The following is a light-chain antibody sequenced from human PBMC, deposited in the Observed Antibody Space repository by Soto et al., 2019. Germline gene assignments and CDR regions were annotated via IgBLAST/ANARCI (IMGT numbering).Light chain of an antibody. CDR1: QGIGDT. J-gene: IGKJ1*01. CDR3: HQYGSSPGT. CDR2: DTS. Sequence: EIVMTQSPATLSVSPGEGATLSCRASQGIGDTLAWYQQKPGQTPRLLIYDTSIRATGVPARFSGSGSGTDFTLTISRLEPEDFAVYYCHQYGSSPGTFGQGTKVDIK. V-gene: IGKV3-20*01.